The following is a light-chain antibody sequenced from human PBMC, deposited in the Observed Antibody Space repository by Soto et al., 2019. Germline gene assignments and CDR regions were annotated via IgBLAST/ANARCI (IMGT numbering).Light chain of an antibody. CDR1: SGHSSYA. V-gene: IGLV4-69*01. CDR2: LNSDGSH. Sequence: QLVLTQSPSASASLGASVKLTCTLSSGHSSYAIAWHQQQPETGPRYLMKLNSDGSHSKGDGIPDRFSGSSSGAERYLTISSLQSEDEADYYCQTLGTGIQVFGGGTQLTVL. CDR3: QTLGTGIQV. J-gene: IGLJ2*01.